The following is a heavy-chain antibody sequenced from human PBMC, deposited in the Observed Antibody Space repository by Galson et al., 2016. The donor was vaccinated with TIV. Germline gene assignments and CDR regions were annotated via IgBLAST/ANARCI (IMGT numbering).Heavy chain of an antibody. CDR2: TKSDGST. Sequence: LRLSCAASGFIVTDNYISWVRQAPGKGLEWVSVTKSDGSTAYADPVKGRFTISRDSSKNILYLQMDSLRAEDTAVYRCARDRYYDASGYYYYYYGMDVWGQGTTVTVSS. V-gene: IGHV3-66*02. CDR3: ARDRYYDASGYYYYYYGMDV. J-gene: IGHJ6*02. D-gene: IGHD3-22*01. CDR1: GFIVTDNY.